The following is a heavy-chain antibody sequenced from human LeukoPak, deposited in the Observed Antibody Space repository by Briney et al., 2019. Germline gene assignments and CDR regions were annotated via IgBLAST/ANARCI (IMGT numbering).Heavy chain of an antibody. V-gene: IGHV1-46*01. CDR1: RYTFTNYY. CDR3: ARASSGYYYFEY. CDR2: IYPTGGST. J-gene: IGHJ4*02. Sequence: ASVNVSCKASRYTFTNYYMHWVRRAPGQGLEWMGIIYPTGGSTSYAQRFQGRVTMTRDTSTSTVYMELSSLRSEDTAVYYCARASSGYYYFEYWGQGTLVTVSS. D-gene: IGHD3-22*01.